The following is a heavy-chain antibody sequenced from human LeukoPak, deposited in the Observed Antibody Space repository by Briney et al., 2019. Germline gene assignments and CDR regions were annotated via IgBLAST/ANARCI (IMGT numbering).Heavy chain of an antibody. CDR2: ISGSGSGDST. CDR3: AKTPYSTRGHVDY. Sequence: GGSLRLSCAASGFSFSTYAMTWVSQAPGKGLEWVSTISGSGSGDSTFYADSVKGRFTISRDNSKNTLFLQMNSLRAEDTAVYYCAKTPYSTRGHVDYWGQGTLVTVSS. CDR1: GFSFSTYA. V-gene: IGHV3-23*01. J-gene: IGHJ4*02. D-gene: IGHD2-15*01.